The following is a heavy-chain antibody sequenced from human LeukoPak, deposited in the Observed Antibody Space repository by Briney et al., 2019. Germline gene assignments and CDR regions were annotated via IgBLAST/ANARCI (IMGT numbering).Heavy chain of an antibody. V-gene: IGHV3-9*01. J-gene: IGHJ4*02. CDR3: AKDTHSSGWYGFDY. CDR2: INWNSGSI. D-gene: IGHD6-19*01. CDR1: GFTFSSYG. Sequence: PGGSLRLSCAASGFTFSSYGMHWVRQAPGKGLEWVSGINWNSGSIVYADSVKGRFTISRDNAKNSLYLQMNSLRAEDTALYYCAKDTHSSGWYGFDYWGQGTLVTVSS.